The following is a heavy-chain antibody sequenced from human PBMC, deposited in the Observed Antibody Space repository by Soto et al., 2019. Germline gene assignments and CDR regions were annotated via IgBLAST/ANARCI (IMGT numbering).Heavy chain of an antibody. Sequence: QVQLQESGPGLVKPSGTLSLTCAVSGGSISSSNWWSWVRQPPGKGLEWIGEIYHSGSTNYNPSLQSLVTISVDKSKNQFSLKLSSVTAADTAVYYCARDARGYSSPMDVWGQGTTVTVSS. V-gene: IGHV4-4*02. D-gene: IGHD2-2*03. J-gene: IGHJ6*02. CDR1: GGSISSSNW. CDR2: IYHSGST. CDR3: ARDARGYSSPMDV.